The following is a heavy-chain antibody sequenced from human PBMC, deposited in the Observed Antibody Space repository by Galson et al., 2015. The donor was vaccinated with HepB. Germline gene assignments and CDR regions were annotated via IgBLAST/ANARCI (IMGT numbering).Heavy chain of an antibody. CDR3: ARDRCGYIVGFDY. D-gene: IGHD1-26*01. Sequence: SLRLSCATSGFSFSSFGFNWVRQAPGKGLEWVSSISSSSTYVYYADSVKGRFTISRDNAKNSLYLQMNSLRAEDTAVYYCARDRCGYIVGFDYWGQGTLVTVSS. J-gene: IGHJ4*02. CDR2: ISSSSTYV. CDR1: GFSFSSFG. V-gene: IGHV3-21*01.